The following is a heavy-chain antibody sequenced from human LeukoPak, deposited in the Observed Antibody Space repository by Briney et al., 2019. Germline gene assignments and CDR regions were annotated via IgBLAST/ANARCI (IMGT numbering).Heavy chain of an antibody. J-gene: IGHJ6*02. CDR1: GFSFSGHW. Sequence: PGGSLRLSCTASGFSFSGHWMHWARQLPGKGLVWVSRISPTGSTTSYAGSVKGRFTISRDNSKNTLYLQMNSLRAEDTAVYYCARAAGYSSSWYVPDYYYYYGMDVWGQGTTVTVSS. CDR2: ISPTGSTT. V-gene: IGHV3-74*01. CDR3: ARAAGYSSSWYVPDYYYYYGMDV. D-gene: IGHD6-13*01.